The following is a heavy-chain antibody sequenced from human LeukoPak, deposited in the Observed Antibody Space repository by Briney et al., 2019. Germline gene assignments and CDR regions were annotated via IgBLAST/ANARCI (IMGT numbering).Heavy chain of an antibody. CDR2: VYYSGSTSGTT. Sequence: SETLSLTCTVSGGSISSSVYYWGWTRQPPGKGLEWIGSVYYSGSTSGTTYYNTSLESRVTISVDTSQSQFSLKLSAVTAADTAVYYCARHGGRYNWSPSDWGQGTLVTVSS. J-gene: IGHJ4*02. V-gene: IGHV4-39*01. CDR1: GGSISSSVYY. CDR3: ARHGGRYNWSPSD. D-gene: IGHD1-20*01.